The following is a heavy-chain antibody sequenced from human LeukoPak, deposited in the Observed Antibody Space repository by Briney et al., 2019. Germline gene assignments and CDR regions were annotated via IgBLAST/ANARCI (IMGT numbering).Heavy chain of an antibody. Sequence: GGSLRLSCAASGFTFSTYWMSWVRQAPGKGLEWVANIKQDGSEKYYVDSEKGRFTISRDNAKNSLYLQMNSLRAEDTAMYYCARDSAGNDYWGQGTLVTVSP. CDR2: IKQDGSEK. CDR3: ARDSAGNDY. CDR1: GFTFSTYW. D-gene: IGHD6-13*01. V-gene: IGHV3-7*01. J-gene: IGHJ4*02.